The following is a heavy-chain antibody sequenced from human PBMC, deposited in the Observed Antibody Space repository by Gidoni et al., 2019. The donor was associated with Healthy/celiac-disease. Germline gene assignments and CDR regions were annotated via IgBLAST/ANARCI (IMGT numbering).Heavy chain of an antibody. Sequence: QVQLQQWGAGLLKPSETLSLTCAVYGGSFSGYYWSWIRQPPGKGLEWIGEINHSGSTNYNPSLKSRVTISVDTSKNQFSLKLSSVTAADTAVYYCARGLYQLLYDYWGQGTLVTVSS. V-gene: IGHV4-34*01. J-gene: IGHJ4*02. CDR3: ARGLYQLLYDY. D-gene: IGHD2-2*02. CDR1: GGSFSGYY. CDR2: INHSGST.